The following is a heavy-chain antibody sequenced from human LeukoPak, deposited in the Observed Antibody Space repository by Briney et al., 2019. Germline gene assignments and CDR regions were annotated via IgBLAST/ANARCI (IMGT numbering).Heavy chain of an antibody. CDR2: INWNGGST. V-gene: IGHV3-20*04. CDR3: AKPPYYDSSGYIV. D-gene: IGHD3-22*01. J-gene: IGHJ4*02. Sequence: GGSLRLSCAASGFTFSSYSMNWVRQAPGKGLEWVSGINWNGGSTGYADSVKGRFTISRDNAKNFLYLQMNSLRAEDTAVYYCAKPPYYDSSGYIVWGQGTLVTVSS. CDR1: GFTFSSYS.